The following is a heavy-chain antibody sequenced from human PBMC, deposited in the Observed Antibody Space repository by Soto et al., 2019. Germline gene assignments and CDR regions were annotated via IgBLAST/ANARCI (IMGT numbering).Heavy chain of an antibody. Sequence: SETLSLTCAVYGGSFRGYYWRWIRQPPGKGVQWIGEINHSGSTNYNPSLKSRVTISVDTSKNQFSLKLSSVTAADTAVYYCARGGGGSGSYYPTYYYYYGMDVWGQGNTVTVCS. J-gene: IGHJ6*02. CDR2: INHSGST. CDR3: ARGGGGSGSYYPTYYYYYGMDV. D-gene: IGHD3-10*01. V-gene: IGHV4-34*01. CDR1: GGSFRGYY.